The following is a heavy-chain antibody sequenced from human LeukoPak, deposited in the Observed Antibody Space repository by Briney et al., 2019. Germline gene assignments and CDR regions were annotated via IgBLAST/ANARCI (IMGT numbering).Heavy chain of an antibody. CDR2: ISGSGGST. J-gene: IGHJ4*02. CDR3: AKDLGLMVRGEFDY. CDR1: GFTFSSYA. V-gene: IGHV3-23*01. D-gene: IGHD3-10*01. Sequence: PGGSLRLSCAASGFTFSSYAMSWVRQAPGKGREWASAISGSGGSTYYADSVKGRFTISRDNSKNTLYLQMNSLRAEDTAVYYCAKDLGLMVRGEFDYWGQGTLVTVSS.